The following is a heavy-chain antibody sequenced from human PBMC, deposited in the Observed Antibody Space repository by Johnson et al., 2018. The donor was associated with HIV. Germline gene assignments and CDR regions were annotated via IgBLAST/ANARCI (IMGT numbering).Heavy chain of an antibody. J-gene: IGHJ3*02. CDR2: IRSSGSTI. Sequence: QMLLVESGGGLVKPGGSLRLSCAASGFTFSDYYMSWIRQAPGKRLEWVSYIRSSGSTIYYADSVKGRFTISRDNAQNSLYLQMNSLRAEDTAVYYCARATVESAFDIWGQGTMVTVSS. V-gene: IGHV3-11*04. CDR3: ARATVESAFDI. CDR1: GFTFSDYY. D-gene: IGHD4-23*01.